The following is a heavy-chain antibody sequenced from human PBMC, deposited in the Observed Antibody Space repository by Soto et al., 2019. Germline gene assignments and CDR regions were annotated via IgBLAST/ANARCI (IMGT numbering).Heavy chain of an antibody. CDR1: GGSISSSSYY. D-gene: IGHD3-3*01. J-gene: IGHJ4*02. CDR2: IYYSGST. Sequence: QLQLQESGPGLVKPSETLSLTCTVSGGSISSSSYYWGWIRQPPGKGLEWIGSIYYSGSTYYNPSLKSRVTISVDTSKNQFSLKLSSVTAADTAVYYCATTYDFWSGYTFDYWGQGTLVTVSS. V-gene: IGHV4-39*01. CDR3: ATTYDFWSGYTFDY.